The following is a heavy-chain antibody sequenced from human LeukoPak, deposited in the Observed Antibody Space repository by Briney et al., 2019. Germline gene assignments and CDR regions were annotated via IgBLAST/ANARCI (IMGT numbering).Heavy chain of an antibody. CDR2: IYTSGST. Sequence: PSETLSLTCTVSGGSISSYYWSWIRQPAGKGLEWIGRIYTSGSTNYNPSLKSRVTISVDTSKNQFSLRLSSLTAADTAVYYCARHKSSGTYPLDYWGQGILVTVSS. D-gene: IGHD3-10*01. V-gene: IGHV4-4*07. CDR1: GGSISSYY. J-gene: IGHJ4*02. CDR3: ARHKSSGTYPLDY.